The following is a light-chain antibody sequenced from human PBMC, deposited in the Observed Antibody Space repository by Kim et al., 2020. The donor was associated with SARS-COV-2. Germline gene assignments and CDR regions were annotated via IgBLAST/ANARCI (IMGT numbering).Light chain of an antibody. J-gene: IGKJ1*01. V-gene: IGKV1-27*01. CDR3: QKYGSGPRT. Sequence: DFQMTQSPSSLSASVGDRVTITCRASQDINNYLAWYQQKPGEVPKLLIYAASALQSGVPSRFSGSGSGTDFTLAISSLQPEDVGTYYCQKYGSGPRTFGQGTKVDIK. CDR2: AAS. CDR1: QDINNY.